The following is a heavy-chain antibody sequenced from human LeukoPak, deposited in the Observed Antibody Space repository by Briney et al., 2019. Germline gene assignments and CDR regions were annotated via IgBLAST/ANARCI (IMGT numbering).Heavy chain of an antibody. V-gene: IGHV1-18*01. CDR1: GYTFTSYG. Sequence: ASVKVSCKASGYTFTSYGISWVRQAPGQGLEWMGWISAYNGNTNCAQKLQGRVTMTTDTSTSTAYMELRSLRSDDTAVYYCAREGYYDSNGDAEYFQHWGQGTLVTVSS. CDR2: ISAYNGNT. CDR3: AREGYYDSNGDAEYFQH. D-gene: IGHD3-22*01. J-gene: IGHJ1*01.